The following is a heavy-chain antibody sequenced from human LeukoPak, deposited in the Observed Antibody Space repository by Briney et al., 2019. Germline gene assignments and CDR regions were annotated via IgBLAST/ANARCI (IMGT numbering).Heavy chain of an antibody. Sequence: GKSLRLSCAASGFTFSNYAMHWVRQAPGKGLEWVSLISSGGTYEYYADSVKGRFPISRDNSKNTLYLQLNSLRAEDTAVYYCARDSTYYYDSGSSGPHYFDNWGQGTLVTVSS. V-gene: IGHV3-30*01. CDR3: ARDSTYYYDSGSSGPHYFDN. CDR1: GFTFSNYA. D-gene: IGHD3-10*01. CDR2: ISSGGTYE. J-gene: IGHJ4*02.